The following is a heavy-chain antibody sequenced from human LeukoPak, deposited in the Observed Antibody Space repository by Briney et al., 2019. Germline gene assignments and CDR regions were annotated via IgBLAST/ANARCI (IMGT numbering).Heavy chain of an antibody. Sequence: SETLSLTCTVSGGSISSTSDYWCWIRQPPGKGLEWIGTISYSGSTYYNPSLKSRVTISVDTSKNHFSLKLSSVTAADTAVYYCATYTNRLHYWGQGTLVTVSS. CDR2: ISYSGST. CDR3: ATYTNRLHY. D-gene: IGHD2-8*01. J-gene: IGHJ4*02. CDR1: GGSISSTSDY. V-gene: IGHV4-39*01.